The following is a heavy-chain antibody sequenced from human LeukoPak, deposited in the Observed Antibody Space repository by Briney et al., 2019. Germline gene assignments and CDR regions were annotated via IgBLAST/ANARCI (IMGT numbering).Heavy chain of an antibody. Sequence: PSETLSLTCAVSGGSISSGGYSWSWIRQPPGKGLEWIEYIYHSGSTYYNPSLKSRVTISVDRSKNQFSLKLSSVTAADTAVYYCARIGPDDYYGSGSYRGGDHYFDYWGQGTLVTVSS. D-gene: IGHD3-10*01. CDR3: ARIGPDDYYGSGSYRGGDHYFDY. J-gene: IGHJ4*02. CDR2: IYHSGST. V-gene: IGHV4-30-2*01. CDR1: GGSISSGGYS.